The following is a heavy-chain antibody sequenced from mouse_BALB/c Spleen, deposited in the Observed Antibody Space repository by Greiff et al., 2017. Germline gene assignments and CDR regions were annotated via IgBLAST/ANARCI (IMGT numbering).Heavy chain of an antibody. V-gene: IGHV2-6-7*01. D-gene: IGHD2-3*01. CDR2: IWGDGST. J-gene: IGHJ4*01. CDR3: VRDDDQRSNAMDY. CDR1: GFSLTGYG. Sequence: VKLQESGPGLVAPSQSLSITCTVSGFSLTGYGVNWVRQPPGKGLEWLGMIWGDGSTDYNSALKSRLSISKDNSKSQVFLKMNSLQTDDTARYYCVRDDDQRSNAMDYWGQGTSVTVSS.